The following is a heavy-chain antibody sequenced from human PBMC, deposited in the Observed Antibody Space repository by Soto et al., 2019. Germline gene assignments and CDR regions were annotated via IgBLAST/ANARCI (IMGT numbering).Heavy chain of an antibody. J-gene: IGHJ6*04. V-gene: IGHV1-46*01. Sequence: ASVKVSCKASGYTFTSYYMHCVRQAPGQGLEWMGIINPSGGSTSYAQKFQGRVTMTRDTSTSTVYMELSSLRSEDTAVYYCARDGRWLRFLEWLRINGMDVWGKGTTVTVSS. CDR1: GYTFTSYY. CDR3: ARDGRWLRFLEWLRINGMDV. CDR2: INPSGGST. D-gene: IGHD3-3*01.